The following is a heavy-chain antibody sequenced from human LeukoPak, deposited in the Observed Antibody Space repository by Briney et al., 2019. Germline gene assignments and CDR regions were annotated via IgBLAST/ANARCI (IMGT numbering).Heavy chain of an antibody. Sequence: PGRSLRLSCAASGFTFSSYAMHWVRQAQGKGLEWVAAISYDGSNKYYADSVKGRFTISRDNSKNTLYLQMNSLRAEDTAVYYCARDPIAVAGIGVWYYYGMDVWGQGTTVTVSS. CDR3: ARDPIAVAGIGVWYYYGMDV. J-gene: IGHJ6*02. CDR2: ISYDGSNK. D-gene: IGHD6-19*01. V-gene: IGHV3-30-3*01. CDR1: GFTFSSYA.